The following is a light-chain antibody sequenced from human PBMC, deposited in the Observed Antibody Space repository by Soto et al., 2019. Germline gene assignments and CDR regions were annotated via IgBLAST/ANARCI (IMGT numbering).Light chain of an antibody. Sequence: EIVLTQSPGTLSLSRGERAALSCRASQSVRNSLLAWYQQKPGQPPRLLIYDASTRATGIPDRFSGSGSGRDFTLTISRVEPEDFAIYYCQQFGSPPITFGQGTRLEIK. J-gene: IGKJ5*01. CDR2: DAS. V-gene: IGKV3-20*01. CDR1: QSVRNSL. CDR3: QQFGSPPIT.